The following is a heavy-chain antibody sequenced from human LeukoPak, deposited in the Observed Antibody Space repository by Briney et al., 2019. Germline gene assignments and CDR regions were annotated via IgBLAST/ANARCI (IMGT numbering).Heavy chain of an antibody. CDR3: ARTYYYDSSGYYEYYFDY. V-gene: IGHV4-61*02. Sequence: PSETLSLTCTVSGGSISSGSYYWSWIRQPAGKGLEWIGRIYTSGSTNYNPSLKSRVTISVDTSKNQFSLKLSSVTAADTAVYYCARTYYYDSSGYYEYYFDYWGQGTLVTVSS. D-gene: IGHD3-22*01. CDR2: IYTSGST. J-gene: IGHJ4*02. CDR1: GGSISSGSYY.